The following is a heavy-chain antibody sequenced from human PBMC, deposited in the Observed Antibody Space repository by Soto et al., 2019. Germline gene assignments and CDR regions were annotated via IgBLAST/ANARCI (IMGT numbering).Heavy chain of an antibody. J-gene: IGHJ5*02. CDR3: ARHLVTTVTTGWFDP. CDR2: IYPGDSDT. CDR1: GYSFTSYC. Sequence: EVQLVQSGAEVKKPGESLKISCKGSGYSFTSYCIGWVRQMPGKGLQWMGIIYPGDSDTRYSPSFQGQVTISADKSISTAYLQWSSLKASDTAMYYCARHLVTTVTTGWFDPWGQGTLVTVSS. V-gene: IGHV5-51*01. D-gene: IGHD4-17*01.